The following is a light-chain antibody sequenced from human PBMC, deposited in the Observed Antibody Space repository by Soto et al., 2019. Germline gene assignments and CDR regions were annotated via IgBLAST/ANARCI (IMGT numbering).Light chain of an antibody. V-gene: IGKV1-5*03. CDR2: KAS. J-gene: IGKJ1*01. CDR3: QHYNSYSEA. Sequence: DIQMTQAPSTRSASVVYMFAVTCRASQSISSWLAWYQQKPGKAPKFLIFKASSLESGVPSRFSGSGSGTEFTLTISSLQPDDFATYYCQHYNSYSEAFGQGTKVDIK. CDR1: QSISSW.